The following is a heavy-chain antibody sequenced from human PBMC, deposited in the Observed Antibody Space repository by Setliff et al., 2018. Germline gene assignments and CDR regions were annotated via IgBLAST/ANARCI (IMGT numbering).Heavy chain of an antibody. J-gene: IGHJ6*03. CDR3: ARGLEGEDYFYYMDV. CDR1: GGSISSSNW. Sequence: SETLSLTCTVSGGSISSSNWWTWVRQPPGKGLGWIGVIYHSGSINYNPSLKSRVTMSVDKSKNQFSLKLTSVTAADTAVYYCARGLEGEDYFYYMDVWGKGNTVTVSS. D-gene: IGHD2-21*01. CDR2: IYHSGSI. V-gene: IGHV4-4*02.